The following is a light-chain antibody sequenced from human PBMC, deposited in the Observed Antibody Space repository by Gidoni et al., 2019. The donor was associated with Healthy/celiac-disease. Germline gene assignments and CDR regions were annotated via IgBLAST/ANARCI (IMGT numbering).Light chain of an antibody. J-gene: IGKJ2*03. CDR2: WAS. CDR1: QSVLYSSNNKNY. V-gene: IGKV4-1*01. Sequence: DIVMTQSPDSLAVSLGERATINCKSSQSVLYSSNNKNYLAWYQQKPGQTPKLLIYWASTRESGVPDRFSGSGSGTDFTLTISSLQAEDVAVYYCQQYYSTPRSFGQXTKLEIK. CDR3: QQYYSTPRS.